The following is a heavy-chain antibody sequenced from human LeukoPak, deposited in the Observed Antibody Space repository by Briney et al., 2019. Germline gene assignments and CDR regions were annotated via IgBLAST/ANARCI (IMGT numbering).Heavy chain of an antibody. D-gene: IGHD5-24*01. V-gene: IGHV4-30-2*01. J-gene: IGHJ4*02. CDR2: IYHSGST. Sequence: SETLSLTCTVSGGSISSGGYYWSWIRQPPGKGLEWIGYIYHSGSTYYNPSLKSRVTISVDRSKNQFSLKLSSVTAADTAVYYCARSVEMATIPFDYWGQGTLVTVSS. CDR3: ARSVEMATIPFDY. CDR1: GGSISSGGYY.